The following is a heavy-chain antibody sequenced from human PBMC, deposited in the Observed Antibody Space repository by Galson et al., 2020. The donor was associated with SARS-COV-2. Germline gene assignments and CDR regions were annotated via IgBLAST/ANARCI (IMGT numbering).Heavy chain of an antibody. J-gene: IGHJ3*02. V-gene: IGHV1-2*02. D-gene: IGHD3-9*01. CDR3: ARDFDWLSGAFDI. CDR1: GYTFTGYY. Sequence: ASVKASCKASGYTFTGYYMHWVRQAPGQGLEWMGWINPNSGGTNYAQKFQGRVTMTRDTSISTAYMELSRLRSDDTAVYYCARDFDWLSGAFDIWGQGTMVTVSS. CDR2: INPNSGGT.